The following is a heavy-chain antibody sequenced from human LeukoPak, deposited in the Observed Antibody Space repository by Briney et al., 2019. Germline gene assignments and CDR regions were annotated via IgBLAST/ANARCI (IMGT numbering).Heavy chain of an antibody. J-gene: IGHJ4*02. Sequence: GASVKVSCKASGYSFTSYSMHWVRQAPGQGLEWMGIINPSGVTTYAQKFQGRVTMTRDTSTSTVYMEPSSLRSEDTAVYYCARDSVRRVVVAATRGELDYWGQGTLVTVSS. V-gene: IGHV1-46*01. D-gene: IGHD2-15*01. CDR3: ARDSVRRVVVAATRGELDY. CDR2: INPSGVT. CDR1: GYSFTSYS.